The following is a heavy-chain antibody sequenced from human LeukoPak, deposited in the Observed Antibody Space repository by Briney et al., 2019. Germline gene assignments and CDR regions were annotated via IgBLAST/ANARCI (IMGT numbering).Heavy chain of an antibody. CDR3: ARVIPHPLYYYGDAFDI. V-gene: IGHV4-30-2*01. CDR2: IYHSGST. D-gene: IGHD3-10*01. J-gene: IGHJ3*02. Sequence: PSQTLSLTCAVSGGSISSGGYSWSWIRQPPGKGLEWIGYIYHSGSTYYNPSLKSRVTISVDRSKNQFSLKLSSVTAADTAVYYCARVIPHPLYYYGDAFDIWGQGTMVTVSS. CDR1: GGSISSGGYS.